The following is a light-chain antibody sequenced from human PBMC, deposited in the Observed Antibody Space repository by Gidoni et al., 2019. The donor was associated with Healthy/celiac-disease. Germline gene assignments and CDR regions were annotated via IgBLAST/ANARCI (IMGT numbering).Light chain of an antibody. CDR2: AAT. V-gene: IGKV1-39*01. Sequence: DIQMTQSPSSLSASVGDRVTITCRASKSISSDINWYQQKPGKAPKLLIYAATSWQSGVPSRFSGSGSGTDFTLTISSLQPEEFATYYGQHSYSTPWTFGQGTKVEIK. J-gene: IGKJ1*01. CDR3: QHSYSTPWT. CDR1: KSISSD.